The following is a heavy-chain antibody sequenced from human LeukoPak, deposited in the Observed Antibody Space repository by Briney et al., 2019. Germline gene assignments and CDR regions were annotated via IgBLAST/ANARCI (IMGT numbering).Heavy chain of an antibody. Sequence: GGSLRLSCAASGFTFSSYSMNWVRQAPGRGLEWVSSISSSSGYIYYADSVKGRFTISRDNAKNSLYLQMNSLRAEDTAVYYCAASSSYYFDYWGQGTLVTVSS. CDR3: AASSSYYFDY. CDR2: ISSSSGYI. V-gene: IGHV3-21*01. J-gene: IGHJ4*02. CDR1: GFTFSSYS. D-gene: IGHD6-6*01.